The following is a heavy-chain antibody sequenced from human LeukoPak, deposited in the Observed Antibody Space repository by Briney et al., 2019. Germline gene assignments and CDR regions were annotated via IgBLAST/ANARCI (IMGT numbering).Heavy chain of an antibody. Sequence: ASVKVSCKASGYTFTSYGISWVRQAPGQGLEWMGWISAYNGNTNNAQKLQGRVTMTTDTSTSTAYMELRSLRSDDTAVYYCARDRNIVVVIAIPPPPHNWFDPWGQGTLVTVSS. V-gene: IGHV1-18*01. CDR2: ISAYNGNT. CDR1: GYTFTSYG. D-gene: IGHD2-21*01. CDR3: ARDRNIVVVIAIPPPPHNWFDP. J-gene: IGHJ5*02.